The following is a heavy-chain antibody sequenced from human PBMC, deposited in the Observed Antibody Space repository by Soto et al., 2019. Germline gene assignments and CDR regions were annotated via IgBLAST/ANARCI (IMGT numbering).Heavy chain of an antibody. CDR1: GYTFTSYG. CDR2: ISAYNGNT. D-gene: IGHD4-17*01. CDR3: ARDATVTARWDYYYGMDV. V-gene: IGHV1-18*04. Sequence: GASVKVSCKASGYTFTSYGISWVRQAPGQGLEWMGWISAYNGNTNYAQKLQGRVTMTTDTSTSTAYMELRSLRSDDTAVYYCARDATVTARWDYYYGMDVWGQGTTVTVSS. J-gene: IGHJ6*02.